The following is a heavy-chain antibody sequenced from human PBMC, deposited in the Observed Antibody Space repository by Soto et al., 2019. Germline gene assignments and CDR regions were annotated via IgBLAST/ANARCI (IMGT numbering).Heavy chain of an antibody. CDR1: GFSFSTNG. J-gene: IGHJ4*02. V-gene: IGHV3-33*01. D-gene: IGHD4-17*01. Sequence: QVQVVESGGGVVQPGRSLRLSCAASGFSFSTNGMHWVRQAPGKGLEWVAVIWYDGSNRYYADSVRGRFTISRDNSKNALYLQMNSLRAEDTAVYYCAREREGDYGFDYWGRGTLVTVSS. CDR3: AREREGDYGFDY. CDR2: IWYDGSNR.